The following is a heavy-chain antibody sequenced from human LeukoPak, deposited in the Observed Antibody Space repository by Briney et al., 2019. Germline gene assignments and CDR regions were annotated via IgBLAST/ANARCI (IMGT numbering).Heavy chain of an antibody. V-gene: IGHV4-59*11. J-gene: IGHJ3*02. CDR1: RGSISSHY. D-gene: IGHD2-15*01. CDR2: IYYSGST. Sequence: PSETLSLTCTVSRGSISSHYWSWIRQPPGKGLEWIGYIYYSGSTNYNPSFKSRVTISVYTSKNQFSLQLNSVTPEDTAVYYCARWGPEAAAFDIWGQGTMVTVSS. CDR3: ARWGPEAAAFDI.